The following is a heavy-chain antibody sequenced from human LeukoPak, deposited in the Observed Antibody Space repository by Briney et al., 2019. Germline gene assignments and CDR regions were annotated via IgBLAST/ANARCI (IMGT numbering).Heavy chain of an antibody. Sequence: GGSLRLSCAASGFTFSSYWMSWVRQAPGKGLELVANIKQDGSEKYVDSVKGRFTISRDNAKNSLYLQMNSLRAGDTAVYYCARVMKGYGYVLDYWGQGTLVTVSS. J-gene: IGHJ4*02. D-gene: IGHD5-18*01. CDR3: ARVMKGYGYVLDY. CDR2: IKQDGSEK. CDR1: GFTFSSYW. V-gene: IGHV3-7*01.